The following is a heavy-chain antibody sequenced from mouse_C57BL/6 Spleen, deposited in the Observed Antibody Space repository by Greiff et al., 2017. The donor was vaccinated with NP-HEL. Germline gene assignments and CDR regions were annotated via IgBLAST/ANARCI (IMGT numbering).Heavy chain of an antibody. CDR3: ARAGYYGYDGGYYYAMDY. D-gene: IGHD2-2*01. J-gene: IGHJ4*01. CDR1: GFTFSDYG. Sequence: DVQLVESGGGLVKPGGSLKLSCAASGFTFSDYGMHWVRQAPEKGLEWVAYISSGSSTIYYADTVKGRFTISRDNAKNTLFLQMTSLRSEDTAMYYCARAGYYGYDGGYYYAMDYWGQGTSVTVSS. V-gene: IGHV5-17*01. CDR2: ISSGSSTI.